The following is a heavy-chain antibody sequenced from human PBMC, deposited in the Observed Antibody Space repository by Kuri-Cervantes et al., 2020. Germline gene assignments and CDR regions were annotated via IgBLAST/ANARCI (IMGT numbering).Heavy chain of an antibody. CDR1: GGTFSSYA. CDR2: IIPIFGTA. Sequence: SVKVSCKASGGTFSSYAISWVRQAPGQGLEWMGGIIPIFGTANYAQKFQGRVTITTDESTSTAYMELSSLRSEDTAVYYRATSIQYNYWYFDLWGRGTLVTVSS. CDR3: ATSIQYNYWYFDL. J-gene: IGHJ2*01. V-gene: IGHV1-69*05. D-gene: IGHD4-11*01.